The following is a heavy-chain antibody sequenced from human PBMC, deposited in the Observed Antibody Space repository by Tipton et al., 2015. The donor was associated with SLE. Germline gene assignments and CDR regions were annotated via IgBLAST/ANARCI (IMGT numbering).Heavy chain of an antibody. CDR3: ASIQLWPTIGAFDI. Sequence: TLSLTCTVSGASIRSGNFYWSWIRRPAGKGLEWIGHIHIGGSTNYNPSLKSRVTISVDTSKNQFSLKLSSVTAADTAVYYCASIQLWPTIGAFDIWGQGTMVTVSS. V-gene: IGHV4-61*09. CDR1: GASIRSGNFY. D-gene: IGHD5-18*01. J-gene: IGHJ3*02. CDR2: IHIGGST.